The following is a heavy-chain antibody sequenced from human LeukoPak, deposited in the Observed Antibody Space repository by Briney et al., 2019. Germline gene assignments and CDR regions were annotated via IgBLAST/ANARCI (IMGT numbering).Heavy chain of an antibody. Sequence: GGSLRLSCAASGFTFSSYSMNWVRQAPGKGLEWVSYICSSSSTIYYADSVKGRFTISRDNSKNTLYLQMNSLRAEDTAVYYCAKADENTRYVFRDYWGQGTLVTVSS. V-gene: IGHV3-48*01. J-gene: IGHJ4*02. CDR3: AKADENTRYVFRDY. CDR1: GFTFSSYS. D-gene: IGHD2/OR15-2a*01. CDR2: ICSSSSTI.